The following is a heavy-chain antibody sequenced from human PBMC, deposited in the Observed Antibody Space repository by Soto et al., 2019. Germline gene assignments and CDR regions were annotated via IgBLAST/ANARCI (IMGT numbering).Heavy chain of an antibody. J-gene: IGHJ3*02. V-gene: IGHV3-23*01. CDR1: GFTFSSYA. Sequence: GGSLRLSCAASGFTFSSYAMSWVRQAPGKGLEWVSAISGSGGSTYYADSVKGRFTISRDNSKNTLYLQMNSLRAEDTAVYYCAKGDYDFWSGYCNRVEAFDIWGQGTMVTVSS. CDR2: ISGSGGST. D-gene: IGHD3-3*01. CDR3: AKGDYDFWSGYCNRVEAFDI.